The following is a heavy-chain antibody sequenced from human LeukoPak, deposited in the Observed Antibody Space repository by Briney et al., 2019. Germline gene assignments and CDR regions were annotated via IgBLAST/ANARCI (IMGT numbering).Heavy chain of an antibody. D-gene: IGHD5-18*01. CDR1: GVSISSSNSY. CDR3: ARGRYSYGGAVGDYFDY. V-gene: IGHV4-39*07. Sequence: SETLSLTCTVSGVSISSSNSYWGWIRQPPGKGLEWIGSIYYTGNTYYNASLKSRVTISIDTSKNQFSLKLSSVTAADTAVYYCARGRYSYGGAVGDYFDYWGQGTLVTVSS. J-gene: IGHJ4*02. CDR2: IYYTGNT.